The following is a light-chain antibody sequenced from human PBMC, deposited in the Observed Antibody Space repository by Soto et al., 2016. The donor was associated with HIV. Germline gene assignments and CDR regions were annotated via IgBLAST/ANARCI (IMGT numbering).Light chain of an antibody. J-gene: IGLJ3*02. V-gene: IGLV3-1*01. CDR3: HAWDSSTLMV. Sequence: FDLTQPPSVSVSPGQTASITCSGDKLGDKFVCWYQQKPGQSPVLVIYQDSKRPSGIPERFSGSNSGNTATLTISGTQAVDEAYYYCHAWDSSTLMVFGGGTKLTVL. CDR1: KLGDKF. CDR2: QDS.